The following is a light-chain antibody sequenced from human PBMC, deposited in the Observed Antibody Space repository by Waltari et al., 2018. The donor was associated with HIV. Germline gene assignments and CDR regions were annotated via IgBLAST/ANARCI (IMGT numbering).Light chain of an antibody. CDR1: SSNIGSYNL. V-gene: IGLV2-23*02. CDR2: EVN. Sequence: QSALTQPASVSGSPGQSITISCTGTSSNIGSYNLVSWYQQHPGKAPNLMVYEVNKRPSGISNRVSGSKSGNTASLTISGLQAEDEADYYCCSFARSSTWVFGGGTKLSVL. CDR3: CSFARSSTWV. J-gene: IGLJ3*02.